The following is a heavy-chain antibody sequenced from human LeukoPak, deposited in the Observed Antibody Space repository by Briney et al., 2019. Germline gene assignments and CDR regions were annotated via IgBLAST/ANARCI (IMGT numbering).Heavy chain of an antibody. J-gene: IGHJ5*02. Sequence: PVNVSCKASGCTFSSYAISWVRQAPGQGLEWMGVIIPIFGTANYAQKFQGRVTITADESTSTAYMELSSLRSEDTAVYYCARDSSGPYNWFDPWGQGTLVTVSS. CDR3: ARDSSGPYNWFDP. CDR1: GCTFSSYA. V-gene: IGHV1-69*13. D-gene: IGHD6-19*01. CDR2: IIPIFGTA.